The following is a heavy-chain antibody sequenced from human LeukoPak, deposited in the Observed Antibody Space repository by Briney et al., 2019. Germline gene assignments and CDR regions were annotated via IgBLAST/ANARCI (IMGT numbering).Heavy chain of an antibody. CDR3: ARRYSGYDDAFDI. J-gene: IGHJ3*02. V-gene: IGHV1-2*02. CDR1: GYTFTGYY. D-gene: IGHD5-12*01. Sequence: ASVKVSCKASGYTFTGYYIHWVRQAPGQGLEWMGWINPNSGGTYFAQKFQGRVTMTRDTSINTAYIEVSRLRSDDTAVYYCARRYSGYDDAFDIWGQGTMVAVSS. CDR2: INPNSGGT.